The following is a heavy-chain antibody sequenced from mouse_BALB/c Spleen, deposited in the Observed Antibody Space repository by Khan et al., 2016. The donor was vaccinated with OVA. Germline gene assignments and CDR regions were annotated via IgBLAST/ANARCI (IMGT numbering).Heavy chain of an antibody. J-gene: IGHJ1*01. V-gene: IGHV1-63*02. CDR1: GYTFTNYW. D-gene: IGHD3-1*01. CDR3: ARWATWYFDV. CDR2: IYPYPGGAYT. Sequence: QVQLKESGAELVRPGTSVKISCKASGYTFTNYWLGWLQQRPGLGLEWIGDIYPYPGGAYTNYNERFKAKTTLTADTSSTTTNMSLSSLTSEDSAVYFCARWATWYFDVWGAGTTVTVSS.